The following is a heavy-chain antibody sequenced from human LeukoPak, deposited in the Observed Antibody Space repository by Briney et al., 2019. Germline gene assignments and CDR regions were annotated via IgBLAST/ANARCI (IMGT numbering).Heavy chain of an antibody. J-gene: IGHJ2*01. CDR3: ARLVSAVRYFDL. CDR1: GYTFTGYY. D-gene: IGHD2-21*02. Sequence: ASVKVSCKASGYTFTGYYLHWVRQAPGQGLEWMGRINPNSGGTNYAQKFQGRVTMTRDTSISTAYMELSRLRSDDTAVYYCARLVSAVRYFDLWGRGTLVTVSS. V-gene: IGHV1-2*06. CDR2: INPNSGGT.